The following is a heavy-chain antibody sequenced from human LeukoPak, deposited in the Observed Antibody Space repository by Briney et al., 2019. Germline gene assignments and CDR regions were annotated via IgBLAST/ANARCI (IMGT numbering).Heavy chain of an antibody. Sequence: PSETLSLTCAVSGYSISSGYYWGWIRQPPGKGLEWIGFIYNSGNTWYSPSLKSRVTISVDTSKNQVSLKLTSVTAADTAVYYCSRAYGYYYYMDVWGKGTTVTLSS. CDR3: SRAYGYYYYMDV. CDR1: GYSISSGYY. D-gene: IGHD4-17*01. CDR2: IYNSGNT. J-gene: IGHJ6*03. V-gene: IGHV4-38-2*01.